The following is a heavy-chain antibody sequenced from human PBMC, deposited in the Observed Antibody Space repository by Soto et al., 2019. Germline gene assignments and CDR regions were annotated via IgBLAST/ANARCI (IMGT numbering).Heavy chain of an antibody. CDR1: GFTFSDYW. D-gene: IGHD1-1*01. CDR2: IKYGGSAK. V-gene: IGHV3-7*01. Sequence: EVQLVESGGGLVQPGGSLRLSCAASGFTFSDYWMSWVRQAPGKGLECVASIKYGGSAKYYVDSVKGRFTISRDNAKNSFYLQMNSLRVEDTAVYYCARRNLFDYWGQGTLVTVSS. J-gene: IGHJ4*02. CDR3: ARRNLFDY.